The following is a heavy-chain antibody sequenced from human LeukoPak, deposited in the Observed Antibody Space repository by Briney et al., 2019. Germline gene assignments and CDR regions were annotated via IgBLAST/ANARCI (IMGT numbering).Heavy chain of an antibody. CDR1: GGSISSYY. D-gene: IGHD2-2*01. V-gene: IGHV4-4*07. CDR3: AAARHNPKYCSSTSCYSKAPMDV. J-gene: IGHJ6*03. CDR2: IYTSGST. Sequence: SETLSLTCTVSGGSISSYYWSWIRQPAGKGLEWIGRIYTSGSTNYNPSLKSRVTMSVDTSKNQFSLKLSSVTAADTAVYYCAAARHNPKYCSSTSCYSKAPMDVWGKGTTVTVSS.